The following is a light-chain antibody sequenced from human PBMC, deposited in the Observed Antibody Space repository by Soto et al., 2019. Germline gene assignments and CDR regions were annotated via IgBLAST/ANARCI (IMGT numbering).Light chain of an antibody. CDR3: QHRSSWPRS. V-gene: IGKV3-11*01. Sequence: DIVLTQSPATLSLSPWDRATLSCRASQSVGTSLAWYKQQPGQAPRLLIHDAAYRASGIPERFRGSGSGTAFSLSISSLEPDDFAVYYCQHRSSWPRSFGRGTKVEV. J-gene: IGKJ1*01. CDR2: DAA. CDR1: QSVGTS.